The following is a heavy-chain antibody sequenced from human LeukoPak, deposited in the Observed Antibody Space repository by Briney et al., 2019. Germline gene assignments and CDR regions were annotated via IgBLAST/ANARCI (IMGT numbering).Heavy chain of an antibody. CDR2: IRYDGSKK. CDR3: AKDTPTTGYHLDS. D-gene: IGHD1-1*01. Sequence: GGSLRLSCAASGFTFSSYGMHWVRQAPGKGLEWVAFIRYDGSKKYYADSVKGRFTISRDNSKNTLYVQINSLRAEDTAVYYCAKDTPTTGYHLDSWGQGTLVTVSS. CDR1: GFTFSSYG. J-gene: IGHJ4*02. V-gene: IGHV3-30*02.